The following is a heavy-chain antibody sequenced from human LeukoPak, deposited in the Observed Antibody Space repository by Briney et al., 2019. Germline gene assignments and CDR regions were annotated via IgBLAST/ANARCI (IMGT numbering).Heavy chain of an antibody. J-gene: IGHJ4*02. CDR3: ARDRTHYYDSSGYYSRWEY. CDR1: GYTFTSYF. D-gene: IGHD3-22*01. CDR2: INPRGGTT. V-gene: IGHV1-46*01. Sequence: ASVKVSCKASGYTFTSYFMYWVRQTPGQGLEWMGLINPRGGTTRYAQKFQGRVTMTRDTSTSTVYMELSSLRSEDTAMYYCARDRTHYYDSSGYYSRWEYWGQGTLVTVSS.